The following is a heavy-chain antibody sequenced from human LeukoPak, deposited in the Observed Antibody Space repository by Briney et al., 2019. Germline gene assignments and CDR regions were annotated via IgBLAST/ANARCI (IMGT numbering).Heavy chain of an antibody. CDR2: IYSGGST. V-gene: IGHV3-53*01. J-gene: IGHJ6*02. Sequence: GGSLRLSCAASGFTVSSNYMSWVRQAPGKGLEWVSVIYSGGSTYYADSVKGRFTISRDNSKNTLYLQMNSLRAEDTAVYYCARVYYSYGMDAGGQGTTVTVSS. CDR1: GFTVSSNY. CDR3: ARVYYSYGMDA.